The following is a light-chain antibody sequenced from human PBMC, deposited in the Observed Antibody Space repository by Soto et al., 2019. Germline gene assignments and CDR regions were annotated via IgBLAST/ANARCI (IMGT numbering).Light chain of an antibody. CDR1: QSVSSSY. J-gene: IGKJ1*01. CDR3: QQYGSSPGT. Sequence: EIVLTQSPGTLSLSPGERATLSCRASQSVSSSYLAGYQQKPGQAPRLLIYGASSRATGIPDRFSGSGSGTDFTLTISRLEPEDFAVYYCQQYGSSPGTFGQGTKVEI. CDR2: GAS. V-gene: IGKV3-20*01.